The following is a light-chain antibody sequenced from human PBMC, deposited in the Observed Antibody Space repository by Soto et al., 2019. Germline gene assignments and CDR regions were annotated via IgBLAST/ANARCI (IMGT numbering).Light chain of an antibody. CDR2: LNSDGSH. J-gene: IGLJ3*02. Sequence: QSVLTQSPSASASLGASVKLTCTLSSGHSSYAIAWHQQQPEKGPRYLMKLNSDGSHSKGDGIPDRVSGSSSGAERYLTISSLQSEDEADYYCQTLGTGIQVFGGGTKLTVL. CDR3: QTLGTGIQV. V-gene: IGLV4-69*01. CDR1: SGHSSYA.